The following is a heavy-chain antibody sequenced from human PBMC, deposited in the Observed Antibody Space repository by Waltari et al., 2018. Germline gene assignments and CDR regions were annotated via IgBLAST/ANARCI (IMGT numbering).Heavy chain of an antibody. V-gene: IGHV1-69*10. Sequence: QVQLVQSGAEVKKPGSSVKVSCKASGGTFSSYAISWVGQAPGQGLEWMGGSIPILGIASYAQQFQGRVTITADKSTSTGYMELSSLRSEDTAVYYCARGLELHFDYWGQGTLVTVSS. CDR1: GGTFSSYA. J-gene: IGHJ4*02. CDR2: SIPILGIA. D-gene: IGHD1-7*01. CDR3: ARGLELHFDY.